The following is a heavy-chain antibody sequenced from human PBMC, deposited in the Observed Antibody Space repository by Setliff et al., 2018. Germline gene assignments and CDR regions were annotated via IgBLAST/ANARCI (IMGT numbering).Heavy chain of an antibody. Sequence: SETLSLTCTVSGGSMITNDYFWGWIRQPPGAGLEWIGSIYYSGDTNYNPSLKSRVTISIDTSKDQFSLKLISMTAADTAVYYCARGRNIAARLLDSWGQGTLVTVSS. J-gene: IGHJ4*02. CDR1: GGSMITNDYF. CDR2: IYYSGDT. D-gene: IGHD6-6*01. V-gene: IGHV4-39*07. CDR3: ARGRNIAARLLDS.